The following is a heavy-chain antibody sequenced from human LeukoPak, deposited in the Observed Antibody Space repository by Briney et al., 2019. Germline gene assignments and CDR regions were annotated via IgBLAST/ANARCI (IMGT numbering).Heavy chain of an antibody. CDR2: IYLSGST. CDR1: GGSMSSSHW. V-gene: IGHV4-4*02. D-gene: IGHD1-26*01. CDR3: ARDVGNTSEDY. J-gene: IGHJ4*02. Sequence: PSGTLSLTCAVSGGSMSSSHWWSWVRRPPGEGLEWIGEIYLSGSTNYNPSLKSRVTISVDKSKNQFSLKLSSVTAADTAVYYCARDVGNTSEDYWGQGTLVTVSS.